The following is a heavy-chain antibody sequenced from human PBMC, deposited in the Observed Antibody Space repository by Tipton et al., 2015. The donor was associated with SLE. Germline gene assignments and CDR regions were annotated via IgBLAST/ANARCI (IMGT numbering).Heavy chain of an antibody. V-gene: IGHV4-61*01. J-gene: IGHJ4*02. CDR2: IYYSGST. CDR1: GGSITSNSFY. CDR3: ARDIGIIGAGVTPLDY. D-gene: IGHD3-10*01. Sequence: TLSLTCTVSGGSITSNSFYWSWIRQPPGKGLEWIGYIYYSGSTNYNPSLKSRVTISVDTSKNQFSLKLSSVTAADTAVYFCARDIGIIGAGVTPLDYWGQGTLVIVSS.